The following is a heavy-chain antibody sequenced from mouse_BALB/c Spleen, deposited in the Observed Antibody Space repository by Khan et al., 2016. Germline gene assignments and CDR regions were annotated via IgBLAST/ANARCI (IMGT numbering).Heavy chain of an antibody. Sequence: QVQLQPSGAELARPGASVKLSCKASGYTFTTYWMQWVNPRPGQGLEWIGAIYPGDGDTRYTQKFKGQATLTADNSSSTAYMQLSSLASEDSAVYSCASYYGSSYDYFDYWGQGTTLTVSS. CDR2: IYPGDGDT. CDR3: ASYYGSSYDYFDY. J-gene: IGHJ2*01. V-gene: IGHV1-87*01. CDR1: GYTFTTYW. D-gene: IGHD1-1*01.